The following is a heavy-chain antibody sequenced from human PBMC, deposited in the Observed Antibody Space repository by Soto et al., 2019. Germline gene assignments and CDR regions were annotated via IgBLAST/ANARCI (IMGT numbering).Heavy chain of an antibody. Sequence: WGSLRLSCVASGFLFDTYGMHWVRQTPGKGLEWVAIISYDGSHKEYADSVKGRFAISRDNSENTLYLQMNNLGVEDTALYYCATSASSDHWGQGTQVTVSS. J-gene: IGHJ4*02. CDR2: ISYDGSHK. CDR1: GFLFDTYG. CDR3: ATSASSDH. V-gene: IGHV3-30*03. D-gene: IGHD1-26*01.